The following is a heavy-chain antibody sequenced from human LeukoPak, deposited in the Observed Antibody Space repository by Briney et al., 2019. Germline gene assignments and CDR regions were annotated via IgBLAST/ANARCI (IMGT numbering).Heavy chain of an antibody. Sequence: SETLSLTCTVSGGFISSYYWSWIRQPPGKGLEWIGYSYTSGSTNYNPSLKSRVTISVDTSKNQFSLKLSSVTAADTAVYYCARTVAKGIAARPWGWFDPWGQGTLVTVSS. CDR2: SYTSGST. V-gene: IGHV4-4*09. CDR1: GGFISSYY. J-gene: IGHJ5*02. CDR3: ARTVAKGIAARPWGWFDP. D-gene: IGHD6-6*01.